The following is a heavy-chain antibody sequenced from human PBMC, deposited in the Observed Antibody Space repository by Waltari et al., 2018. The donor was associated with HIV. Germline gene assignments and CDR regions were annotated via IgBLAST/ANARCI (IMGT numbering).Heavy chain of an antibody. CDR2: INTITGNP. CDR1: GYIFTKYA. Sequence: QVQLVQSGSELKKPGASVKVSCKASGYIFTKYAWNWVRQAPGQGLGWMGWINTITGNPTYAQGFTGRFVFSLDTSVSTAYLQISSLKPEDTAVYYCAKLGNYNWLDPWGQGTLVTVSS. D-gene: IGHD7-27*01. CDR3: AKLGNYNWLDP. J-gene: IGHJ5*02. V-gene: IGHV7-4-1*02.